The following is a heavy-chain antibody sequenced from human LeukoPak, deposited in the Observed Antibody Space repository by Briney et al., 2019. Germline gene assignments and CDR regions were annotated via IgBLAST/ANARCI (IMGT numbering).Heavy chain of an antibody. V-gene: IGHV4-4*07. CDR3: ARLGAVAGHYYYYGMDV. Sequence: ASETLSLTCTVSGGSISSYNWNWIRQPAGKGLEWIGRIYATGSSNYNPSLKSRVTMSVDTSKNQFSLRLSSVTAADTAVYYCARLGAVAGHYYYYGMDVWGQGTTVTVSS. J-gene: IGHJ6*02. CDR2: IYATGSS. D-gene: IGHD6-19*01. CDR1: GGSISSYN.